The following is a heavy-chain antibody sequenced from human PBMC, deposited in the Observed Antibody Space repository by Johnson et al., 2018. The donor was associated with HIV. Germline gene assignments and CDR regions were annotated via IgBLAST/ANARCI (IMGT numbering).Heavy chain of an antibody. D-gene: IGHD1-1*01. V-gene: IGHV3-20*04. CDR1: GFTFDDYG. CDR3: AKDLRTTGAFDI. CDR2: INWNGGST. J-gene: IGHJ3*02. Sequence: VQLVESGGGLVQPGGSLRLSCAASGFTFDDYGMSWVRQAPGKGLEWVSGINWNGGSTGYADSVKGRFTISRDNSKNTLYLQMNSLRAEDTAVYYCAKDLRTTGAFDIWGQGTMVTVSS.